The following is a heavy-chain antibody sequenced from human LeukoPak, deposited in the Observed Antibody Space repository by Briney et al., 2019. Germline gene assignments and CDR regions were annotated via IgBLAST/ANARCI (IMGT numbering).Heavy chain of an antibody. V-gene: IGHV3-20*04. J-gene: IGHJ6*03. CDR1: GFTFNDYG. CDR2: INWNGGST. Sequence: PGGSLRLSCAASGFTFNDYGMSWVRQAPGKGLEWIAGINWNGGSTDYADSVKGRFTIARDNAKNSLYLQMNSLRAEDTALYYCARGLRITIFGVVDDYYYYMDVRGKGTTVTVSS. D-gene: IGHD3-3*01. CDR3: ARGLRITIFGVVDDYYYYMDV.